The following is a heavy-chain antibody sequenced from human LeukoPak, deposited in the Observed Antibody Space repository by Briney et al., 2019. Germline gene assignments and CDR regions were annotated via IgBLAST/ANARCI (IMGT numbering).Heavy chain of an antibody. D-gene: IGHD3-10*01. CDR3: ARRKIDGIWFAEFVFDF. CDR1: GFTFSTYG. V-gene: IGHV3-23*01. CDR2: ISGSGGST. Sequence: PGGSLRLSCAASGFTFSTYGMSWVRQAPGKGLEWVSGISGSGGSTYYADAVRGRFTISRGSSKNTLYLQMNSLRAEDTAVYYCARRKIDGIWFAEFVFDFWGQGTLVTVSS. J-gene: IGHJ4*02.